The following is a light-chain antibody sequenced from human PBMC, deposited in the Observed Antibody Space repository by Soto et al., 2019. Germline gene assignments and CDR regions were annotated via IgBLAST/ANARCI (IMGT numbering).Light chain of an antibody. CDR2: GAS. Sequence: EIVVTQSPSTLSVSPGEGATLSCRASQSVTSNLAWYQQKPGQAPRLLIYGASSRATGIPARFSGSGSGTEFILTISSLQSEDFALYYCQQYNNWPLTFGGGTKVDIK. V-gene: IGKV3-15*01. CDR3: QQYNNWPLT. CDR1: QSVTSN. J-gene: IGKJ4*01.